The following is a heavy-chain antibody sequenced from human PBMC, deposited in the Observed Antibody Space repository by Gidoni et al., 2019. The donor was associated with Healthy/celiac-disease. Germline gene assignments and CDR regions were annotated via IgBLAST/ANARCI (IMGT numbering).Heavy chain of an antibody. Sequence: QVQLQESGPGLVKPSQTLSLTCTVSGGSISSGGYYWSWIRQHPGKGLEWIGYIYYSGSTYYNPSLKSRVTISVDTSKNQFSLKLSSVTAADTAVYYCASGTITMVRGVIAHYYYYYYGMDVWGQGTTVTVSS. CDR3: ASGTITMVRGVIAHYYYYYYGMDV. CDR2: IYYSGST. V-gene: IGHV4-31*03. J-gene: IGHJ6*02. D-gene: IGHD3-10*01. CDR1: GGSISSGGYY.